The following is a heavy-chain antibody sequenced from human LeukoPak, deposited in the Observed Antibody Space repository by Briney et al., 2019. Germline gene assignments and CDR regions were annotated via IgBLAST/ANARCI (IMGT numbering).Heavy chain of an antibody. CDR1: GFTFSSYG. J-gene: IGHJ4*02. CDR2: ISYDGSNK. V-gene: IGHV3-30*18. Sequence: GGSLRLSCAASGFTFSSYGIHWVRQAPGKGLEWVAVISYDGSNKYYTESVKGRFSISRDNSQNTLYLQMNSLRTEDTAVYYCAKPRESSGWYDNYGNNFDYWGQGTLVTVSS. CDR3: AKPRESSGWYDNYGNNFDY. D-gene: IGHD6-19*01.